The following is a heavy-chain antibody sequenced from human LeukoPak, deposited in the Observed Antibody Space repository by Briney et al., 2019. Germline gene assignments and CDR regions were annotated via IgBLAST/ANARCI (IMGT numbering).Heavy chain of an antibody. CDR2: INHSGST. CDR1: GGSFSGYY. D-gene: IGHD5-18*01. V-gene: IGHV4-34*01. Sequence: PSETLSLTCAVYGGSFSGYYWSWIRQPPGKGLEWIGEINHSGSTNYNPSPKSRVTISVDTSKNQFSLKLSSVTAADTAVYYCARGRINPARYSYRQGLNWFDPWGQGTLVTVSS. J-gene: IGHJ5*02. CDR3: ARGRINPARYSYRQGLNWFDP.